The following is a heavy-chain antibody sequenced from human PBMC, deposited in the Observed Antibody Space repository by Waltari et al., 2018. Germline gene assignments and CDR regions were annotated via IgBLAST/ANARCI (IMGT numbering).Heavy chain of an antibody. CDR2: ISPYNHNT. CDR3: ARSSSSWASWYFDL. J-gene: IGHJ2*01. D-gene: IGHD6-13*01. Sequence: GQSGNEVKSLGASVKVSCKASGYTFSNYGVTWVRQAPGQGLEWMGWISPYNHNTNYAQKFQGRVTMTTDTSTTTAYMELRSLRSDDTAVYYCARSSSSWASWYFDLWGRGALVTVSS. CDR1: GYTFSNYG. V-gene: IGHV1-18*01.